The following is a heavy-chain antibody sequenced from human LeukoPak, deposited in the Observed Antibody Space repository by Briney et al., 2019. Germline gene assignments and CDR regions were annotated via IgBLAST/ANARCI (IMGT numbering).Heavy chain of an antibody. CDR3: ARLSGRVVCSAGSCYIDS. Sequence: GESLKISCKGSEYSFTNYWIGWVRQMPGKGLEWMGSIYPGDSDTRYSPSFQGQVTISADKSISIAYLQWNSLKASDTAMYYCARLSGRVVCSAGSCYIDSWGQGTLVTVSS. V-gene: IGHV5-51*01. D-gene: IGHD2-15*01. J-gene: IGHJ4*02. CDR2: IYPGDSDT. CDR1: EYSFTNYW.